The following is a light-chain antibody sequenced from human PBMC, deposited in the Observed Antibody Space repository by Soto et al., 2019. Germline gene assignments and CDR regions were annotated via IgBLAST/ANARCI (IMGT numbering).Light chain of an antibody. CDR2: GAS. V-gene: IGKV3-20*01. Sequence: EIVLTQSPGTLSLSPGERATLSCRASQSVSSGYLAWYQQKPGQAPRLLIYGASNRATGIPDRFSGSGSGTDFTLTISRLEPQDFAVYYCQQYGSSPTTFGQGTRLEIK. CDR1: QSVSSGY. CDR3: QQYGSSPTT. J-gene: IGKJ5*01.